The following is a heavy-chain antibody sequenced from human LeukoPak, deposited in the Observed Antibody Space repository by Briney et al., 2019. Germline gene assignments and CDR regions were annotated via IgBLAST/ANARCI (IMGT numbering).Heavy chain of an antibody. J-gene: IGHJ6*02. Sequence: GGSLRLSCAASGFTFSSYGMHWVRQAPGKGLEWVAVISYDGSNKYYADSVKGRFTISRDNSKNTLYLQMNSLRAEDTAVYYCAKDLSSSWYTPLDYYYYYYGMDVWGQGTTVTVSS. CDR3: AKDLSSSWYTPLDYYYYYYGMDV. V-gene: IGHV3-30*18. CDR2: ISYDGSNK. CDR1: GFTFSSYG. D-gene: IGHD6-13*01.